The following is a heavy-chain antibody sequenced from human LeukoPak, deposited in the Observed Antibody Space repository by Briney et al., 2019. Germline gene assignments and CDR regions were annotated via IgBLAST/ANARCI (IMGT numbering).Heavy chain of an antibody. CDR1: GFTFSSYN. J-gene: IGHJ4*02. CDR2: ISYDGKNK. Sequence: GGSLRLSCAAAGFTFSSYNMHWVRQAPGKGLEWVASISYDGKNKFYADSVKGRFTISRDNSENTLYLQVNSLRAEDTAVYYCTKAMVGASIFDYWGQGTLVTVSS. CDR3: TKAMVGASIFDY. V-gene: IGHV3-30*18. D-gene: IGHD1-26*01.